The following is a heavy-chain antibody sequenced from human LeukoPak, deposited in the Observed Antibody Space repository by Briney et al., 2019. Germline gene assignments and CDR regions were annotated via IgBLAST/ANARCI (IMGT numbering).Heavy chain of an antibody. CDR1: GGSISSYY. V-gene: IGHV4-59*12. J-gene: IGHJ5*02. CDR3: ARDHSYSSSWVNWFDP. Sequence: SETLSLTCTVSGGSISSYYWSWIRQPPGKGLEWIGYIYYSGSTNYNPSLKSRVTISVDTSKNQFSLKLSSVTAADTAVYYCARDHSYSSSWVNWFDPWGQGTLVTVSS. D-gene: IGHD6-13*01. CDR2: IYYSGST.